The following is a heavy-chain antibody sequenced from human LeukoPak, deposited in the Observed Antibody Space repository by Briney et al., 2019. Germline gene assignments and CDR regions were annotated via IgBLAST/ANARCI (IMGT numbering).Heavy chain of an antibody. CDR2: INPNSGGT. Sequence: ASVKVSCMASGYSFTGYYMHWVRQAPGQGLEWMGWINPNSGGTNYAQKFQGRVTMTRDTSISTAYMELSRLRSDDTAVYYCARERYSSSWYYWGQGTLVTVSS. J-gene: IGHJ4*02. D-gene: IGHD6-13*01. CDR3: ARERYSSSWYY. V-gene: IGHV1-2*02. CDR1: GYSFTGYY.